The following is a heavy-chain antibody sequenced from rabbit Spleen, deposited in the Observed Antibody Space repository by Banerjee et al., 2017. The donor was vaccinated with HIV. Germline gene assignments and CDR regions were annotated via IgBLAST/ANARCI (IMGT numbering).Heavy chain of an antibody. D-gene: IGHD1-1*01. CDR3: ARDTSSSFSSYGMDL. CDR1: GVSFSGNSY. Sequence: QQQLEESGGGLVKPGGTLTLTCTASGVSFSGNSYMCWVRQAPGKGLEWIACIDTGSSGFTYFASWAKGRFTISKTSSTTVTLQMTSLTAADTATYFCARDTSSSFSSYGMDLWGPGTLVTVS. V-gene: IGHV1S45*01. CDR2: IDTGSSGFT. J-gene: IGHJ6*01.